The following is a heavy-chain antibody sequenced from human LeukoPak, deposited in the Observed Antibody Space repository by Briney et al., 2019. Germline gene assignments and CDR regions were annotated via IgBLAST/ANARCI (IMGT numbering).Heavy chain of an antibody. Sequence: PWASVKVSCKASGYTFTSYDINWVRQATGQGLEWMGWMNPNSGNTGYAQKFQGRVTMTRNTSISTAYMELSSLRSEDTAVYYCARVLRRITMVRGVIGIWGQGTMVTVSS. J-gene: IGHJ3*02. D-gene: IGHD3-10*01. V-gene: IGHV1-8*02. CDR2: MNPNSGNT. CDR3: ARVLRRITMVRGVIGI. CDR1: GYTFTSYD.